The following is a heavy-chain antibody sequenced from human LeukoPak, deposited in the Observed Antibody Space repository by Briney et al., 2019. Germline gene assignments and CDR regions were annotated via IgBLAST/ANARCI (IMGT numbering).Heavy chain of an antibody. V-gene: IGHV1-69*13. CDR1: GGTFSSYA. Sequence: SVKVSCKASGGTFSSYAISWVRQAPGQGLEWMGGIVPIFGTANYAQKFQGRVTITADESTSTAYMELSSLRSEDTAVYYCARGTRDRSWEYYDFWSGYLRFDYWGQRTLVTVSS. CDR2: IVPIFGTA. J-gene: IGHJ4*02. D-gene: IGHD3-3*01. CDR3: ARGTRDRSWEYYDFWSGYLRFDY.